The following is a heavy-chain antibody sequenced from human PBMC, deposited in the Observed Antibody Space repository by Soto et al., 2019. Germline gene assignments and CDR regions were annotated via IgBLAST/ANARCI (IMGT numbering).Heavy chain of an antibody. V-gene: IGHV2-5*02. CDR2: IYWDDDK. CDR1: GFSLSASGVG. J-gene: IGHJ6*02. Sequence: QITLKESGPTPVKPTQTLTLTCTFSGFSLSASGVGVGWIRQPPGKALEWLALIYWDDDKRYSPSLKSRLTITKDTSKNQVVLTMTNMDPVDTATYYCAHSRGYCITSSCYYYYGLDVWGLGTTVTVSS. CDR3: AHSRGYCITSSCYYYYGLDV. D-gene: IGHD2-2*01.